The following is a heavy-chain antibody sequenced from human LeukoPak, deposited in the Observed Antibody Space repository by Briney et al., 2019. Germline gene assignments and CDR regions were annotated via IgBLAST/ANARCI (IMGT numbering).Heavy chain of an antibody. J-gene: IGHJ4*02. V-gene: IGHV4-39*01. CDR3: ARLAVAGGGYFDY. CDR1: GDSISSTTYY. D-gene: IGHD6-19*01. CDR2: IYYSGST. Sequence: ASETLSLTCTVSGDSISSTTYYWAWIRQPPGKGLEWIGSIYYSGSTYYNPSLKSRVTISVDTSKNQFSLKLSSVTAADTAVYYCARLAVAGGGYFDYWGQGTLVTVSS.